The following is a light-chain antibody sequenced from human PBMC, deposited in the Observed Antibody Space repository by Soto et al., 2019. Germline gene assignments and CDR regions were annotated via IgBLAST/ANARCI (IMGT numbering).Light chain of an antibody. J-gene: IGKJ5*01. V-gene: IGKV1-5*01. Sequence: DIQMNQSPSTLSASVGDRVIITCRASQNINSWLAWYQQKQGKAPKLLIYNASSLESGVPSRFSGSGSGTEFTLTISSLQPEDFAAYYCQQYEIYPITFGQGTRLEIK. CDR2: NAS. CDR1: QNINSW. CDR3: QQYEIYPIT.